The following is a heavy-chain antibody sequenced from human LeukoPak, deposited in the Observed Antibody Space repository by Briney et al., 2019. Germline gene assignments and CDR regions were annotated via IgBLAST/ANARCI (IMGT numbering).Heavy chain of an antibody. J-gene: IGHJ4*02. CDR2: ISGSGGTT. V-gene: IGHV3-23*01. CDR1: GFTFSSYA. Sequence: GGSLRLSCAASGFTFSSYAMSWVRQAPGKGLEWVSSISGSGGTTHYADSVKGRFTISRDNSKNTLYLQMNSLRAEDTAVYYCARGREYDFWSGPDYWGQGTLVTVSS. D-gene: IGHD3-3*01. CDR3: ARGREYDFWSGPDY.